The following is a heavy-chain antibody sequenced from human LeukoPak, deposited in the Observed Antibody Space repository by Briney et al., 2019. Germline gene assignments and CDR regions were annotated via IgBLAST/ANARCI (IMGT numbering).Heavy chain of an antibody. J-gene: IGHJ3*02. CDR3: ARDRLWELRSMNDAFDI. Sequence: GGSLRLSCAASGFTFSGYGMHWVRQAPGKELEWVAVIWYDGSNKYYAESVKGRFTISRDNSKNTLYLQMNSLRGEDTAVYYCARDRLWELRSMNDAFDIWGQGTMVTVSS. CDR1: GFTFSGYG. D-gene: IGHD1-26*01. CDR2: IWYDGSNK. V-gene: IGHV3-33*01.